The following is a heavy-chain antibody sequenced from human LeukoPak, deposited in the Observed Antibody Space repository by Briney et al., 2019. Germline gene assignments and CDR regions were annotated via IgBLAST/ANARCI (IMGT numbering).Heavy chain of an antibody. CDR2: ISDSGSHT. CDR3: ATKVAGTSHLSY. J-gene: IGHJ4*02. D-gene: IGHD6-19*01. CDR1: GLIFSGYE. V-gene: IGHV3-48*03. Sequence: GGSLRLSCAASGLIFSGYEMNWVRQAPGKGLEWVSYISDSGSHTLYADSVEGRFTISRDNAKNSLYLQMNSLRAEDTAVYYCATKVAGTSHLSYWGQGTLVTVSP.